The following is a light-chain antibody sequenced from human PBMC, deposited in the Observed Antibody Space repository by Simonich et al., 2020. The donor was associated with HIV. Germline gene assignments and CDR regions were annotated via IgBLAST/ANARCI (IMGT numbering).Light chain of an antibody. CDR2: TAS. V-gene: IGKV1-5*03. CDR3: LQHNSYPYT. CDR1: QSISTW. Sequence: DIQMTQSPSTLSASVGDRVTITCRASQSISTWLAWYQQKPGKAPNRLIYTASTLESGVPSRFSGSISGTEFTLTISSLQPEDFATYYCLQHNSYPYTFGQGTKLEIK. J-gene: IGKJ2*01.